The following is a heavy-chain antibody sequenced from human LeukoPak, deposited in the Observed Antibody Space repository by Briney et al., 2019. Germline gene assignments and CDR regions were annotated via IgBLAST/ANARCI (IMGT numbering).Heavy chain of an antibody. D-gene: IGHD1-26*01. CDR1: GFTFSSYA. V-gene: IGHV3-23*01. J-gene: IGHJ3*01. CDR3: AKDSAVSGSYPDASDV. Sequence: PGGSLRLSCAASGFTFSSYAMSWVRQAPGKGLEWVSAISGSGGSTYYIDSVKGRFTLSRDSSKNTLYLQMSGLRAEDTAVYYCAKDSAVSGSYPDASDVWGQGTMVTVSS. CDR2: ISGSGGST.